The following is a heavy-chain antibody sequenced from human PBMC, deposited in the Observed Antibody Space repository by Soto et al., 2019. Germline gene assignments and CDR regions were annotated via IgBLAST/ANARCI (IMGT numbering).Heavy chain of an antibody. V-gene: IGHV4-34*01. J-gene: IGHJ6*02. Sequence: SETLSLTCAVYGGSFSGYYWSWIRQPPGKGLEWIGEINHSGSTNYNPSLKSRVTISVDTSKNQFSLKLSSVTAADTAVYYCARGGYDFWSGYSYYYGMDVWGQGTTVTVSS. CDR1: GGSFSGYY. D-gene: IGHD3-3*01. CDR2: INHSGST. CDR3: ARGGYDFWSGYSYYYGMDV.